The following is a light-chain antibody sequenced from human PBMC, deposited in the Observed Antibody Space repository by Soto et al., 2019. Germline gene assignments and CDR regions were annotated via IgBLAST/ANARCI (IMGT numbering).Light chain of an antibody. V-gene: IGKV1-27*01. CDR3: QRYNSDPAT. J-gene: IGKJ4*01. CDR2: AAS. CDR1: QGISNY. Sequence: DIQMTQSQSSLSASVGDRVTITCRASQGISNYLAWYQQMPGKVPKLLIYAASTLQSGVPSRFSGSGSGTDFALTISTLQPEDVATYYCQRYNSDPATFSGGTKVEIK.